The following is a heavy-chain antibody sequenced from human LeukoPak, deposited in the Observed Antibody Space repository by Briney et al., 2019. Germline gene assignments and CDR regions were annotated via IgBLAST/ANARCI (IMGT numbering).Heavy chain of an antibody. CDR2: ISVIGGST. CDR3: ARAASGSYRLDY. D-gene: IGHD1-26*01. CDR1: GFTFSTYA. V-gene: IGHV3-23*01. Sequence: GRSLRLSCAASGFTFSTYALIWVRAAPGKGLEWVSAISVIGGSTFYAASVRGRLTISRDNSKNTLYPQISSLRAEDTAVYYFARAASGSYRLDYWGQGTLVSVP. J-gene: IGHJ4*02.